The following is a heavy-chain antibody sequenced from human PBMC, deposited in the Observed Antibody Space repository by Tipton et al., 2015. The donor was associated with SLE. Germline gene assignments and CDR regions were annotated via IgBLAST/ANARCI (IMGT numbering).Heavy chain of an antibody. J-gene: IGHJ4*02. Sequence: SLRLSCVASGFTFSSYAMSWVRKAPGKGLEWVSVIYSGGSSTYYADSVKGRFTISRDNSKNTLYLQMNSLRAEDTAIYYCARAGYSSSFDYWGQGTLVTVSS. V-gene: IGHV3-23*03. CDR2: IYSGGSST. CDR1: GFTFSSYA. CDR3: ARAGYSSSFDY. D-gene: IGHD5-18*01.